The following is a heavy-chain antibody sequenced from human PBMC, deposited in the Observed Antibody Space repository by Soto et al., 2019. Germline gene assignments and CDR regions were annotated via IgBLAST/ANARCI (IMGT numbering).Heavy chain of an antibody. D-gene: IGHD3-10*01. CDR3: ASGRGVRGVIIPTYYYYGLDV. V-gene: IGHV4-34*01. J-gene: IGHJ6*02. CDR2: INHSGST. Sequence: SETLSLTCAVYGGSFSGYYWSWIRQPPGKGLEWIGEINHSGSTNYNPSLKSRVTISVDTSKNQFSLKLSSVSAADTAVYYCASGRGVRGVIIPTYYYYGLDVWGQGTTVTVSS. CDR1: GGSFSGYY.